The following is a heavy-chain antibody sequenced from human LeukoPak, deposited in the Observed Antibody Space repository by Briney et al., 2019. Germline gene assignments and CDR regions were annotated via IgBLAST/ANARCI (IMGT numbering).Heavy chain of an antibody. Sequence: SETLSLTCAVYSGSFSGYYWSWIRQPPGKGLEWIGEINHSGSTNYNPSLKSRVTISVDTSKNQFSLKLSSVTAADTAVYYCARGALRYFDWLPSPNWSDPWGQGTLVTVSS. D-gene: IGHD3-9*01. CDR1: SGSFSGYY. J-gene: IGHJ5*02. CDR3: ARGALRYFDWLPSPNWSDP. V-gene: IGHV4-34*01. CDR2: INHSGST.